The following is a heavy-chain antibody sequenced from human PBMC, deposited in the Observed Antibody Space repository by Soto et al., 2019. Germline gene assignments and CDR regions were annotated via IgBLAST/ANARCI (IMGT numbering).Heavy chain of an antibody. D-gene: IGHD2-15*01. J-gene: IGHJ4*02. CDR2: ISGSGGST. CDR3: AKDSVPGPGPYVSSYYSPLGV. Sequence: GGSLRLSCLASGFTFGTYGMSWVRQAPGKGLEWVSAISGSGGSTYYADSVKGRFTISRDNSRNTLFLLIDSLRAEDTAVYYCAKDSVPGPGPYVSSYYSPLGVWGQGAPVTVAS. V-gene: IGHV3-23*01. CDR1: GFTFGTYG.